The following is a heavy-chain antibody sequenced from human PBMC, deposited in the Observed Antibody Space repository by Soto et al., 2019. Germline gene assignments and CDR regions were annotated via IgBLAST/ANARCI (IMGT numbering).Heavy chain of an antibody. Sequence: QVQLVQSGAEVKKPGSSVKVSCKASGGTFSSYAISCVRQAPGQGLEWMGGIIPIFGTANYAQKFQGRVTITADESTSTAYMELSSLRSEDTAVYYCARDLSDTAMAPNSDYWGQGTLVTVSS. CDR2: IIPIFGTA. J-gene: IGHJ4*02. CDR3: ARDLSDTAMAPNSDY. D-gene: IGHD5-18*01. CDR1: GGTFSSYA. V-gene: IGHV1-69*01.